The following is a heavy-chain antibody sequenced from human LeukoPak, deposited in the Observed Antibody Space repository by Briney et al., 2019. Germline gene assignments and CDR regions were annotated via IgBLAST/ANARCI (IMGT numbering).Heavy chain of an antibody. J-gene: IGHJ4*02. D-gene: IGHD5/OR15-5a*01. CDR1: GGSISSSSYY. CDR2: IYYSGST. CDR3: ARGVSGRSSSFDY. V-gene: IGHV4-39*07. Sequence: SETLSLTCTVSGGSISSSSYYWGWIRQPPGKGLEWIGSIYYSGSTYYNPSLKSRVTISVDTSKNQFSLKLSSVTAADTAVYYCARGVSGRSSSFDYWGQGTLVTVSS.